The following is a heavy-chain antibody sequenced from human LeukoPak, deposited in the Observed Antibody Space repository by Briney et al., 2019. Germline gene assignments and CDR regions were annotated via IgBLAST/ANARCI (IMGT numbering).Heavy chain of an antibody. CDR3: AKDQGSVWGSYRPYYFDY. D-gene: IGHD3-16*02. Sequence: PGGSLRLSCAASGFTFSSYAMTWVRQAPGKGLEWVSTISGLGSSTNHAESVKGRFTISRDNSKNTLYLQMNSLRAEDTAVYYCAKDQGSVWGSYRPYYFDYWGQGTLVTVSS. V-gene: IGHV3-23*01. J-gene: IGHJ4*02. CDR2: ISGLGSST. CDR1: GFTFSSYA.